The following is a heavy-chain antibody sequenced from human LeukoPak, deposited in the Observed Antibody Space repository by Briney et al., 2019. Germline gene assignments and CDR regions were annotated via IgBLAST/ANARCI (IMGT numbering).Heavy chain of an antibody. Sequence: GGSLRLSCAASGFTFSDHYMDWVRQAPGKGLEWVGRTRNKANSYTTEYAASVKGRFTISRDDSKNSVYLQMNSLKTEDTAVYYCAKEGTVLRYFDWPQVDYYYYMDVWGKGTTVTISS. J-gene: IGHJ6*03. CDR3: AKEGTVLRYFDWPQVDYYYYMDV. D-gene: IGHD3-9*01. V-gene: IGHV3-72*01. CDR2: TRNKANSYTT. CDR1: GFTFSDHY.